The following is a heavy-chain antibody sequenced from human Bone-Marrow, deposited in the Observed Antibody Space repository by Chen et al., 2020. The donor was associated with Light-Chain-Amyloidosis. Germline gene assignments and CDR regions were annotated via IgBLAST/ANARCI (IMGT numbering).Heavy chain of an antibody. CDR1: GFTFTNYR. V-gene: IGHV1-2*02. J-gene: IGHJ5*02. CDR3: ARDFWVAGFTTTNWFDP. CDR2: INLNSGDT. Sequence: QVQMVQSGAEVRKPGASVKVSCKTSGFTFTNYRIHWVRQAPGQGLECMGWINLNSGDTKYAEKFQGRVTLTRDTSTTTSYMELSGLRSDDTALYYCARDFWVAGFTTTNWFDPWGQGTLITVSS. D-gene: IGHD3-3*01.